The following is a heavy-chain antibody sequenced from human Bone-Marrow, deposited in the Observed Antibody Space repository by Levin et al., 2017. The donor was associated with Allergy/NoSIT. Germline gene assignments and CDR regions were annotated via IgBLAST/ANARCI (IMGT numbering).Heavy chain of an antibody. V-gene: IGHV4-31*03. D-gene: IGHD3-10*01. J-gene: IGHJ4*02. CDR1: GGSISSGGYY. CDR2: IYYSGST. Sequence: SETLSLTCTVSGGSISSGGYYWSWIRQHPGKGLEWIGYIYYSGSTYYNPSLKSRVTISVDTSKNQFSLKLSSVTAADMAVYYCARVLGFGGRRRLDYWGQGTLVTVSS. CDR3: ARVLGFGGRRRLDY.